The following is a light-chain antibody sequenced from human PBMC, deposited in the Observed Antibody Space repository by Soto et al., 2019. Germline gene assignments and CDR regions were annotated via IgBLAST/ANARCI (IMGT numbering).Light chain of an antibody. CDR2: DNN. CDR3: GTWDSSLSAGV. CDR1: SSNIGKNY. Sequence: QSVLTQPPSVSAAPGQKVTISCSGSSSNIGKNYVSWYQQLPGTAPKLLIYDNNRRPSGIPDRFSGSKSGTSATLSITGLQTGDEADFYCGTWDSSLSAGVFGGGXKLTVL. J-gene: IGLJ2*01. V-gene: IGLV1-51*01.